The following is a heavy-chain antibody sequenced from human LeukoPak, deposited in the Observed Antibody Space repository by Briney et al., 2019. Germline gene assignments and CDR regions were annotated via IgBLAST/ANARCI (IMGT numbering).Heavy chain of an antibody. CDR1: GFSFNSYN. D-gene: IGHD3-3*01. Sequence: GGSLRLSCAASGFSFNSYNMNWVRQAPGKGLEWVASIGGSTSFTYFADSVRGRFSISRDNTKNSLYLQMNSLRAEDSAVYYWARDRTTFGVVIISNAFDILGLGTMVTVS. CDR2: IGGSTSFT. CDR3: ARDRTTFGVVIISNAFDI. V-gene: IGHV3-21*01. J-gene: IGHJ3*02.